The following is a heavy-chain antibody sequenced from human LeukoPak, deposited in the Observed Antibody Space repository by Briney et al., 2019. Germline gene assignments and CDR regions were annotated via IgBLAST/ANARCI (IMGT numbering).Heavy chain of an antibody. CDR3: VKDAGIAARPWYFDS. D-gene: IGHD6-6*01. CDR2: INYQSARF. J-gene: IGHJ4*02. V-gene: IGHV3-9*01. CDR1: GFTFADYG. Sequence: GGSLRHSCAASGFTFADYGLHWVRQVPGKGLEWVSGINYQSARFDADSVKGRFTISRDNAKNLLYLLMDSLRPEDSALYYCVKDAGIAARPWYFDSWGQGTQVIVSS.